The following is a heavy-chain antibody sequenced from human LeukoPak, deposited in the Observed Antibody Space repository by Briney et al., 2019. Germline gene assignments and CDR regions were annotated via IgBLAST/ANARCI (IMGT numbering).Heavy chain of an antibody. Sequence: PGGSLRLSCAASGFTFSSYWMHWVRQAPGKGLVWVSRINGDGSTTTYASSVKGRFTISRDNAKNTLYLQMNSLRAEDTAVYYCARAVAGTNALDIWGQGTLVTVSS. J-gene: IGHJ3*02. CDR1: GFTFSSYW. V-gene: IGHV3-74*01. CDR2: INGDGSTT. CDR3: ARAVAGTNALDI. D-gene: IGHD6-19*01.